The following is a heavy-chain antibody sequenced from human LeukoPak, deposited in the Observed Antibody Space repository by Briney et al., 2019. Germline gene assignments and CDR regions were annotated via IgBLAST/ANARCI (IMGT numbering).Heavy chain of an antibody. V-gene: IGHV3-21*03. Sequence: PGGSLRLSCAASGFTFSSYSMNWVRQAPGKGLEWVSSITSSSSYIYYADSVKGRFTISRDNSKNTLYLQMNSPKTEDTAVYYCTTESRASYSYYYGMDVWGQGTTVTVSS. D-gene: IGHD5-12*01. CDR2: ITSSSSYI. CDR3: TTESRASYSYYYGMDV. J-gene: IGHJ6*02. CDR1: GFTFSSYS.